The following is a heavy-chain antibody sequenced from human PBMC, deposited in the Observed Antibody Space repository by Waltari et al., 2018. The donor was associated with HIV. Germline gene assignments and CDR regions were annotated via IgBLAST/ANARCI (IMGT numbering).Heavy chain of an antibody. D-gene: IGHD3-10*02. V-gene: IGHV3-74*01. CDR1: GFSVSRYW. CDR3: VKDMFGEYDY. CDR2: INPDGNTI. J-gene: IGHJ4*02. Sequence: EVQLVQSGGGLVQPGGSRRLSCADSGFSVSRYWMHWVRQIPGQGLVWVSRINPDGNTINYADSVRGRFTISRDYAKNTLYLQMNSLRDEDTAMYYCVKDMFGEYDYWGQGTLVTVSS.